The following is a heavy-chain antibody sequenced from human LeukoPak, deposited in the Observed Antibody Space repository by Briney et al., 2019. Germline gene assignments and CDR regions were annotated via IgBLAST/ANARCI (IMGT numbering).Heavy chain of an antibody. V-gene: IGHV4-59*01. CDR1: GDSISSYY. CDR2: IYYIGST. J-gene: IGHJ4*02. Sequence: SSETLSLTCTVSGDSISSYYWSWIRQPPGKGLEWIGYIYYIGSTNYNPSLKSRVTISVDTSKNQFSLKLSSVTAADTAVYYCAREPYDSGSYFDYWGQGTLVTVSS. D-gene: IGHD1-26*01. CDR3: AREPYDSGSYFDY.